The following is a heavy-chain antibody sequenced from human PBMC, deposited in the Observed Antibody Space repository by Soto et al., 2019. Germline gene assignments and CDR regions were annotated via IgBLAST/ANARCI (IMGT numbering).Heavy chain of an antibody. Sequence: PSQTLSLTCAISGDSVSSNSAAWNWIRQSPSRGLEWLGRTYYRSKWYNDYAVSVKSRITVKPDTSKNQFSLQLNSVTPEDTAVYYCEGVVGVTVDYWGRGTRVPVSP. J-gene: IGHJ4*02. CDR1: GDSVSSNSAA. D-gene: IGHD1-26*01. V-gene: IGHV6-1*01. CDR3: EGVVGVTVDY. CDR2: TYYRSKWYN.